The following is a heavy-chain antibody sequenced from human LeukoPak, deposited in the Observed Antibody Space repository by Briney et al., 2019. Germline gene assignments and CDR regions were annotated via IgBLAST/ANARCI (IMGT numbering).Heavy chain of an antibody. D-gene: IGHD3-22*01. V-gene: IGHV3-30-3*01. CDR2: ISYDGSNK. J-gene: IGHJ6*02. CDR3: ARDFPLTTGEIVVAYYYYGMDV. Sequence: GGSLRLSCAASGFTFSSYAMHWVRQAPGKGLEWVAVISYDGSNKYYADSVKGRFTISRDNSKNTLYLQMNSLRAEDTAVYYCARDFPLTTGEIVVAYYYYGMDVWGQGTTVTVSS. CDR1: GFTFSSYA.